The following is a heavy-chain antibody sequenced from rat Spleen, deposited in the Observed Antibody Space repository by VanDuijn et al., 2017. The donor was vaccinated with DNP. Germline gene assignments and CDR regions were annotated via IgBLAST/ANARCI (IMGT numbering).Heavy chain of an antibody. Sequence: EVQLVESGGGLVQPGRSLKLSCAASGFTFSDYNMAWVRQAPTKGLEWVPTIISYGSRTYYRDSVKGRFTISRDNAESTLYLQMDSLRSEDSATYYCVTHNNYDCWGQGVMVAVSS. CDR1: GFTFSDYN. J-gene: IGHJ2*01. CDR3: VTHNNYDC. D-gene: IGHD1-10*01. V-gene: IGHV5S10*01. CDR2: IISYGSRT.